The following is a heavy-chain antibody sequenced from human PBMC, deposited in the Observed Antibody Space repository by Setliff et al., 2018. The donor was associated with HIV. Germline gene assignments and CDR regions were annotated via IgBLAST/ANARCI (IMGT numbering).Heavy chain of an antibody. D-gene: IGHD5-18*01. CDR2: IYNSVTT. CDR1: GASVNYNT. CDR3: SNWNTTIDADS. Sequence: SETLSLTCSVSGASVNYNTWSWIRQAPGKGLQWIGFIYNSVTTNYNPSLTSPVTISVDTSKNQFSLKLTSVTAADTALYYCSNWNTTIDADSWGQGTLVTVSS. J-gene: IGHJ4*02. V-gene: IGHV4-4*08.